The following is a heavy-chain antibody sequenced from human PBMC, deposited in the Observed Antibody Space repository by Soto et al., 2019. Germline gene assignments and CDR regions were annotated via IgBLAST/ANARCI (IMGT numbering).Heavy chain of an antibody. V-gene: IGHV3-11*06. Sequence: GGSLRLSCAASGFTFSDYYMSWIRQAPGKGLEWVSYISSSSSYTNYADSVKGRFTISRDNAKNSLYLRMNSLRAEDTAVYYCARDPSNFYFDYWGQGTLVTVSS. CDR1: GFTFSDYY. D-gene: IGHD7-27*01. CDR2: ISSSSSYT. J-gene: IGHJ4*02. CDR3: ARDPSNFYFDY.